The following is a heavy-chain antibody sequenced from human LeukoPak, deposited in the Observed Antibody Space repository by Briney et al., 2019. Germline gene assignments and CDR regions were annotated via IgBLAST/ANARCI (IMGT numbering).Heavy chain of an antibody. J-gene: IGHJ4*02. Sequence: RGSLRLSCAASGFTFRDYYMSRIRQAPGKVLEWVSYISSSGSTIYYADSVKGRFTISRDNAKNSLYLQMNSLRAEDTAVYYCARGYDYGAYFDYWGQGTLVTVSS. D-gene: IGHD4-17*01. CDR1: GFTFRDYY. CDR2: ISSSGSTI. CDR3: ARGYDYGAYFDY. V-gene: IGHV3-11*01.